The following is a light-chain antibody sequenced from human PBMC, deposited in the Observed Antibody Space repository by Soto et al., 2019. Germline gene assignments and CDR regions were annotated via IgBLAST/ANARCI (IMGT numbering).Light chain of an antibody. J-gene: IGLJ2*01. CDR1: SSDVGAYNY. Sequence: QSVLTQPASVSGSPGQSITISCTGTSSDVGAYNYVSWYQQHPGKAPKLMIYDVSNRPSGVSNRFSGSKSGNTASLTISGLQAEDEVEYYCTSYTSSSTRVVFGTGTKVTVL. CDR3: TSYTSSSTRVV. CDR2: DVS. V-gene: IGLV2-14*01.